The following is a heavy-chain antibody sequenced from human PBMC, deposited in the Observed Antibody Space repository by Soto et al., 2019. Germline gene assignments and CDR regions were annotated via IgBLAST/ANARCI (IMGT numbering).Heavy chain of an antibody. D-gene: IGHD3-3*01. CDR3: ARVRDWFDP. V-gene: IGHV4-34*01. CDR2: IDHSGYT. J-gene: IGHJ5*02. Sequence: SETLSLTCAVYGGSFSGYYWNWIRQPPGKGLEWIGEIDHSGYTNYNPSLKSRVTISVDTSKNQFPLRLTSVTAADTAVYYCARVRDWFDPWGQGTLVTVSS. CDR1: GGSFSGYY.